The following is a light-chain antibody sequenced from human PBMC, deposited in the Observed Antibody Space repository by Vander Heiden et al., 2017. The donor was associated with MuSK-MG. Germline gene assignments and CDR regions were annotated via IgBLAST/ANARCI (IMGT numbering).Light chain of an antibody. V-gene: IGLV6-57*03. CDR2: EDN. J-gene: IGLJ2*01. CDR3: QSYDSSNVV. Sequence: NFMLTQPHSVSESPGKTVTISCTRSSGSIASNYVQWYQQHPGSAPTTVIYEDNQRPSGVPDRFSGSIDSSSNSASLTISGLKTEDEADYYCQSYDSSNVVFGGGTKLTVL. CDR1: SGSIASNY.